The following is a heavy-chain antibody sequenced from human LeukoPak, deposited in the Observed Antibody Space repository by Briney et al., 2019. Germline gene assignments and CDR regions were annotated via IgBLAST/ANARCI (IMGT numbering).Heavy chain of an antibody. D-gene: IGHD1-26*01. CDR1: GGTFSSYA. V-gene: IGHV1-69*05. CDR2: IIPIFGTA. CDR3: ATPSGSYYGALNFDY. J-gene: IGHJ4*02. Sequence: ASVKVSCKASGGTFSSYAISWVRQAPGQGLEWMGGIIPIFGTANYAQKFQGRVTITMDESTSTAYMKLSSLRSEDTAVYYCATPSGSYYGALNFDYWGQGTLVTVSS.